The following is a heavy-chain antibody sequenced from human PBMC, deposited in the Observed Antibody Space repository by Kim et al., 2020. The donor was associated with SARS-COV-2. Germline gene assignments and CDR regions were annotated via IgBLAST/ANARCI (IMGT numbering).Heavy chain of an antibody. V-gene: IGHV3-73*01. CDR2: IRNKAGSYAT. Sequence: GGSLRLSCAASGFTFSGSAFHWVRQASGKGLEWVGRIRNKAGSYATAYAASVKGRFTLSRDDSKNTAYLQMNSLKTEDTAVYYCAILGPDLATTGSSGWGQGTLVTVSS. CDR1: GFTFSGSA. CDR3: AILGPDLATTGSSG. D-gene: IGHD1-1*01. J-gene: IGHJ4*02.